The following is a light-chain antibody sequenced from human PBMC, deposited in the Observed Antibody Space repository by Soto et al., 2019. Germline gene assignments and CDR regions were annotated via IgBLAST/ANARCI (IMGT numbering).Light chain of an antibody. Sequence: EVVLTQSPSTLSLSPGERATLSCRSSQSVSSSYLAWYQQKPGQAPRLLIYGASSRATGIPDRFSGSGSGTEFTLIISSLQPDDFATYYCQHYNSYSEAFGQGTKVDIK. CDR2: GAS. CDR3: QHYNSYSEA. CDR1: QSVSSSY. V-gene: IGKV3-20*01. J-gene: IGKJ1*01.